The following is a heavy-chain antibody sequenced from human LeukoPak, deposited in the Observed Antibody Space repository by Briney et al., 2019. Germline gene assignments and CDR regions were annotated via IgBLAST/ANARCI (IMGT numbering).Heavy chain of an antibody. Sequence: GGSLRLSCAASGFTFSSYGMHWIRQAPGKGLEWVAFIRNDGSTKYYADSVKGRFTISRDNSKNTLYPQVNSLRTEDTAVYYCARDPTVVVVAAANFDYWGQGTLVTVSS. CDR3: ARDPTVVVVAAANFDY. V-gene: IGHV3-30*02. CDR1: GFTFSSYG. D-gene: IGHD2-15*01. J-gene: IGHJ4*02. CDR2: IRNDGSTK.